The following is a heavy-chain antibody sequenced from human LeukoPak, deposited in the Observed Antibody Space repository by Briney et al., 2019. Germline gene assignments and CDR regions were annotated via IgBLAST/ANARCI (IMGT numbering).Heavy chain of an antibody. V-gene: IGHV3-21*01. Sequence: TGGSLRLSCAASGFTFSSYAMSWVRQAPGKGLEWVSSISSSSSYIYYADSVKGRFTISRDNAKNSLYLQMNSLRAEDTAVYYCARDLYLVSFLEPLDYWGQGTLVTVSS. CDR3: ARDLYLVSFLEPLDY. CDR1: GFTFSSYA. CDR2: ISSSSSYI. J-gene: IGHJ4*02. D-gene: IGHD3-3*01.